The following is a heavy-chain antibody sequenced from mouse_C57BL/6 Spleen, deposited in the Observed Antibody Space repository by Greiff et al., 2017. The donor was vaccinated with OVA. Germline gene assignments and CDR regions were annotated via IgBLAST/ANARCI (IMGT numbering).Heavy chain of an antibody. Sequence: DVQLVESEGGLVQPGSSMKLSCTASGFTFSDYYMAWVRQVPEKGLEWVANINYDGSSTYYLDSLKSRFIISRDNAKNILYLQMSSLKSEDTATYYCARGDGSSYGAMDYWGQGTSVTVSS. CDR1: GFTFSDYY. J-gene: IGHJ4*01. CDR3: ARGDGSSYGAMDY. D-gene: IGHD1-1*01. V-gene: IGHV5-16*01. CDR2: INYDGSST.